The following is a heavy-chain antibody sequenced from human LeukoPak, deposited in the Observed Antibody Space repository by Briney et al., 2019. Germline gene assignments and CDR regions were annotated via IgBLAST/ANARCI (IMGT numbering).Heavy chain of an antibody. J-gene: IGHJ6*03. Sequence: GASVKLSCTASGFTFTSYDMRWVRQAPGQGLEWVSAISGSGGSTYYADSVKGRFTISRDNSKNTPYLQMNSLRAEDTAVYYCAKGRNYPTGYYYMDVWGKGTTVTVSS. D-gene: IGHD1-7*01. CDR1: GFTFTSYD. CDR2: ISGSGGST. CDR3: AKGRNYPTGYYYMDV. V-gene: IGHV3-23*01.